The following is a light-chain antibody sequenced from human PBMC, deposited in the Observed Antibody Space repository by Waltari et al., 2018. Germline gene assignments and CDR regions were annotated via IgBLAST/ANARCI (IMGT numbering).Light chain of an antibody. CDR1: QLPRKY. J-gene: IGLJ1*01. V-gene: IGLV3-10*01. CDR2: EDT. CDR3: YSSDSTGLRV. Sequence: SYELTQPPSVSVSPGQTARLPCPGLQLPRKYAHWFQQKSDQAPRLVIYEDTKRPPGIPERFSGSSSGTVATLTISGAQVDDEADYYCYSSDSTGLRVFGGGTTVVVL.